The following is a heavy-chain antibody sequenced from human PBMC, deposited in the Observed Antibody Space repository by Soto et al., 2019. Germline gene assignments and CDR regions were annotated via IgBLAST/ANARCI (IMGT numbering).Heavy chain of an antibody. V-gene: IGHV6-1*01. D-gene: IGHD3-22*01. CDR1: GDSVSSNSAA. Sequence: SQTLSLTCDISGDSVSSNSAAWNWIRQSPSRGLEWLGRTSYRSKWYNDYAVSVKSRITINPDTSKNQFSLQLNSVTPEDTALYYCASSDRIGFGFDYWGQGTLVTVSS. CDR2: TSYRSKWYN. CDR3: ASSDRIGFGFDY. J-gene: IGHJ4*02.